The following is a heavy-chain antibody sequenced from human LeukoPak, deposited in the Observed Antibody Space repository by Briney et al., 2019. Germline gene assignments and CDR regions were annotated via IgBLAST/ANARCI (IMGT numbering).Heavy chain of an antibody. J-gene: IGHJ6*02. CDR3: ARDSRYFDWLLPYYYYGMDV. Sequence: GASVKVSCKASGYTFTSYDINWVRQAPGQGLEWMGWISAYNGNTNYAQKLQGRVTMTTDTSTSTAYTELRSLRSDDTAVYYCARDSRYFDWLLPYYYYGMDVWGQGTTVTVSS. CDR1: GYTFTSYD. CDR2: ISAYNGNT. V-gene: IGHV1-18*01. D-gene: IGHD3-9*01.